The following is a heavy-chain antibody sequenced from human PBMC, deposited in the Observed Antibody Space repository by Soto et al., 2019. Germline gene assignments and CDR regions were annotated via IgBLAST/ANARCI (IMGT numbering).Heavy chain of an antibody. V-gene: IGHV1-8*01. CDR2: MNPNSGNT. CDR1: GYTFTSYD. J-gene: IGHJ5*02. D-gene: IGHD3-3*01. Sequence: ASVKVSCKASGYTFTSYDINWVRQATGQGLEWMGWMNPNSGNTGYAQKFQGRVTMTRNTSISTAYMELSSLRSEDTAVYYCARGYYYDFWSGYYSWFEPWGQGTLVTVSS. CDR3: ARGYYYDFWSGYYSWFEP.